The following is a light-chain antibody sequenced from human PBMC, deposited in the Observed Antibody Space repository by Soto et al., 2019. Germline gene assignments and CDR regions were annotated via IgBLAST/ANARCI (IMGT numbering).Light chain of an antibody. CDR3: GTWDNSLSSYV. CDR1: SSDVGAYDY. J-gene: IGLJ1*01. CDR2: XTX. V-gene: IGLV2-8*01. Sequence: QSALTQPPSASGSPGQSVTISCTGTSSDVGAYDYVSWYQQHPGKAPKLMIXXTXKXPSGLPDRCSGPKSGNTASLTVSARQAEDEADYYCGTWDNSLSSYVFGAGTKVTVL.